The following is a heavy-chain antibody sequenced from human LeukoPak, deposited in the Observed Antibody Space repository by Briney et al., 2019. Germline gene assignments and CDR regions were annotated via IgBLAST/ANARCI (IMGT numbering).Heavy chain of an antibody. V-gene: IGHV4-59*01. D-gene: IGHD5-12*01. CDR2: IDNNGNN. CDR3: ARTVRDTNTARLTPFYYYHMDL. CDR1: GDSPTNDH. Sequence: SGTLSLTCAVSGDSPTNDHWTWSRQPPGKGLEWVGFIDNNGNNKYNPSLKSRIAIALDTSKKQFALELSSVSGPDTAVYYCARTVRDTNTARLTPFYYYHMDLWRTVTSVIVSS. J-gene: IGHJ6*03.